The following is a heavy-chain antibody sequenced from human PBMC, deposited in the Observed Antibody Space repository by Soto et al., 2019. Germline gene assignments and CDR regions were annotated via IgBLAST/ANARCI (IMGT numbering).Heavy chain of an antibody. CDR3: ARTPYDFWSGYYRRTHDAFDI. J-gene: IGHJ3*02. CDR1: GGSISSYY. CDR2: IYYSGST. Sequence: SETLSLTCTVSGGSISSYYWSWIRQPPGKGLEWIGYIYYSGSTNYNPSLKSRVTISVDTSKNQFSLKLSSVTAADTAVYYCARTPYDFWSGYYRRTHDAFDIWGQGTMVTV. D-gene: IGHD3-3*01. V-gene: IGHV4-59*01.